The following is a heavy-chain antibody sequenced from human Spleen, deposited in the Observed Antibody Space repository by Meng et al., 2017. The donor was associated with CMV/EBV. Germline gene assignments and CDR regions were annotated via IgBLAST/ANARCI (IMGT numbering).Heavy chain of an antibody. V-gene: IGHV1-18*04. J-gene: IGHJ4*02. Sequence: GESLKISCKSSGYTFTTYYMRWVRQAPGQGLEWMGWISAYNGNTNYAQKLQGRVTMTTDTSTSTAYMELRSLRSDDTAVYYCARVPQGYDSSGYYPFDYWGQGTLVTVS. D-gene: IGHD3-22*01. CDR1: GYTFTTYY. CDR3: ARVPQGYDSSGYYPFDY. CDR2: ISAYNGNT.